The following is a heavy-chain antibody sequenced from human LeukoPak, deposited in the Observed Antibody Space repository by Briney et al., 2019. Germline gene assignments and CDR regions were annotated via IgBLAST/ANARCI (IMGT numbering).Heavy chain of an antibody. V-gene: IGHV1-24*01. D-gene: IGHD3-10*01. CDR1: GYTLTELS. CDR2: FDPEDGET. CDR3: QKSSDYYYGMDV. Sequence: ASVKVSCKVSGYTLTELSMHWVRQAPGKGLEWMGGFDPEDGETIYAQKFQGRVTMTEDTSTDTAYMELSSLRSEDTAVYYCQKSSDYYYGMDVWGQGTTVTVSS. J-gene: IGHJ6*02.